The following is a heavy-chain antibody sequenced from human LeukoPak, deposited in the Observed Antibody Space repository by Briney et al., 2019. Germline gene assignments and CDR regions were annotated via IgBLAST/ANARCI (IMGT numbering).Heavy chain of an antibody. V-gene: IGHV1-69*05. J-gene: IGHJ4*02. CDR2: IIPIFGTA. CDR1: GGTFSSYA. D-gene: IGHD6-13*01. Sequence: SVKVSCKASGGTFSSYAISWVRQAPGQGLEWMGGIIPIFGTANYAQKFQGRVTIATDESTSTAYMELSSLRSEDTAVYYCARDVYSIAAAGTFDYWGQGTLVTVSS. CDR3: ARDVYSIAAAGTFDY.